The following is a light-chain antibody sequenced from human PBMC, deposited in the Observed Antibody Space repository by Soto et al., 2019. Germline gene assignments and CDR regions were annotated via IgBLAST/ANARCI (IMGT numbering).Light chain of an antibody. CDR3: CSYAGSSTFPYV. CDR1: SSDVGSYNL. J-gene: IGLJ1*01. V-gene: IGLV2-23*02. CDR2: EVS. Sequence: QSALTQPASVSGSPGQSITISCTGTSSDVGSYNLVSWYQHHPGKAPKLMIYEVSKRPSGVSNRFSGSKSGNTASLTSSGLQAEDEADYYCCSYAGSSTFPYVFGPGTKVTVL.